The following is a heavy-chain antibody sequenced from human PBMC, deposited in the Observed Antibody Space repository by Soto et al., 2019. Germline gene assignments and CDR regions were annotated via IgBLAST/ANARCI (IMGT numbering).Heavy chain of an antibody. D-gene: IGHD2-15*01. V-gene: IGHV4-31*03. J-gene: IGHJ6*03. CDR3: ARSSYCSGGSCYGRSQEYYYYYYYMDV. Sequence: PSETLSLTCTVSGGSISSAGYYWSWIRQHPGKGLEWIGYIYYSGTTYYNPSLKSRLTISVDTSKNQFSLKLSSVTAADTAVYYCARSSYCSGGSCYGRSQEYYYYYYYMDVWGKGTTVTVSS. CDR1: GGSISSAGYY. CDR2: IYYSGTT.